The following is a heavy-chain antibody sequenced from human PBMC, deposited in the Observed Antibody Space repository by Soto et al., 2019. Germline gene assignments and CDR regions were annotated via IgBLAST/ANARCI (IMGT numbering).Heavy chain of an antibody. V-gene: IGHV3-30*18. CDR1: GFTFSSYG. Sequence: QVQLVESGGGVVQPGRSLRLSCAASGFTFSSYGMHWVRQAPGKGLEWVAILSYDGSNKYYADSVKGRFTISRDNSKNTLYLQMNSLRAEDTAVYYCAKLQWELLRRKAFDYWGQGTLVTVSS. D-gene: IGHD1-26*01. CDR3: AKLQWELLRRKAFDY. J-gene: IGHJ4*02. CDR2: LSYDGSNK.